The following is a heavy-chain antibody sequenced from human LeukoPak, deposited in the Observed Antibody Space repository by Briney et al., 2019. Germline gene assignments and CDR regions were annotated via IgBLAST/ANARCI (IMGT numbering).Heavy chain of an antibody. D-gene: IGHD5-18*01. CDR1: GGSISSGDYS. J-gene: IGHJ4*02. V-gene: IGHV4-30-2*01. CDR3: ARDGGYGHYDY. Sequence: SETLSLTCAVSGGSISSGDYSWSWIRQPPGKGLEWIGYIYHSGRTFYNPSLKSRVTISVDTSKNQISLEVTSVTAADTAVYYCARDGGYGHYDYWGRGTLVAVSS. CDR2: IYHSGRT.